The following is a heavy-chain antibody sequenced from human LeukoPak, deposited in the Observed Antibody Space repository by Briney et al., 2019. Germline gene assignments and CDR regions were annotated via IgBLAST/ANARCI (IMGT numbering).Heavy chain of an antibody. CDR2: MNPNSGNT. J-gene: IGHJ5*02. CDR3: ARDASYYYGSGSRNNWFDP. CDR1: GYTFTNYD. D-gene: IGHD3-10*01. V-gene: IGHV1-8*01. Sequence: ASVKVSCKASGYTFTNYDINWVRQATGQGLEWMGWMNPNSGNTGYAQKFQGRVTMTRSTSISTAYMELSRLRSDDTAVYYCARDASYYYGSGSRNNWFDPWGQGTLVTVSS.